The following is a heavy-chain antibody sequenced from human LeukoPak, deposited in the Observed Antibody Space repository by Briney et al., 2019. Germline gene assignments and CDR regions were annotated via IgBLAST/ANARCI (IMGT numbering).Heavy chain of an antibody. Sequence: TGGSLRLSCAASGFTFSGSAMHWVRQASGKGLEWVGRIRSKANSYATAYAASVKGRFTISRDDSKNTAYLQMNSLKTEDTAVYYCTRRYLLAAFGIWGQGTMVTVSS. V-gene: IGHV3-73*01. D-gene: IGHD2-21*01. CDR2: IRSKANSYAT. CDR3: TRRYLLAAFGI. J-gene: IGHJ3*02. CDR1: GFTFSGSA.